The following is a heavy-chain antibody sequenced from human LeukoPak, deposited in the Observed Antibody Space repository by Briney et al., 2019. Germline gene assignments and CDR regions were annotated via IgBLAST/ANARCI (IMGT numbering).Heavy chain of an antibody. Sequence: PGGSLRLSCAASGFTFSDHYMDWVRQAPGKGLEWVSYISSSGSTIYYADSVKGRFTISRDNAKNSLYLQMNSLRAEDTAVYYCARVGGTKDIVVVVEYYFDYWGQGTLVTVSP. D-gene: IGHD2-15*01. J-gene: IGHJ4*02. V-gene: IGHV3-11*01. CDR1: GFTFSDHY. CDR3: ARVGGTKDIVVVVEYYFDY. CDR2: ISSSGSTI.